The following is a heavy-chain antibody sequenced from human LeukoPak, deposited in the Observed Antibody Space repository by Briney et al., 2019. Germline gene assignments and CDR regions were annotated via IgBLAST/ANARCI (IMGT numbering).Heavy chain of an antibody. D-gene: IGHD2-15*01. CDR2: IKQDGSDK. J-gene: IGHJ5*02. V-gene: IGHV3-7*01. CDR1: GFTFSRYW. Sequence: GESLRLSCAASGFTFSRYWMNWVRQAPGKGLEWVANIKQDGSDKYYVDSVRGRFTISRDNAKNSLYLQMNSLRAEDTAVYWCAGDGSGGSTQYNWFDPWGQGTLVTVSS. CDR3: AGDGSGGSTQYNWFDP.